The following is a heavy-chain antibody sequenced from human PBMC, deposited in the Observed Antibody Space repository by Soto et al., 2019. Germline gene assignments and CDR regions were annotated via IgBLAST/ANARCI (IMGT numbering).Heavy chain of an antibody. CDR2: IIPIFGTA. Sequence: EASVKVSCKASGGTFSSYAISWVRQAPGQGLEWMGGIIPIFGTANYAQKFQGRVTITADKSTSTAYMELNSLRAEDTAVYYCAKSHSSAAVYYYYYGMDVWGQGTTVTVSS. CDR1: GGTFSSYA. D-gene: IGHD6-25*01. J-gene: IGHJ6*02. CDR3: AKSHSSAAVYYYYYGMDV. V-gene: IGHV1-69*06.